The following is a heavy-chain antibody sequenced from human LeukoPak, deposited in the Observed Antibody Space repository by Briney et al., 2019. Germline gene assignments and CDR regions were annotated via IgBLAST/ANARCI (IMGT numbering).Heavy chain of an antibody. D-gene: IGHD3-10*01. CDR2: INTGNGNT. J-gene: IGHJ6*03. Sequence: ASVKVSCKASGYTFTNYAMHWVRQAPGQRLEWMGWINTGNGNTKYSQEFQGRVTITRDTSANTAYMELSSLRSEDTAVYYCAGGGTITMVRGVEYYYYMDVWGKGTTVTISS. CDR3: AGGGTITMVRGVEYYYYMDV. CDR1: GYTFTNYA. V-gene: IGHV1-3*03.